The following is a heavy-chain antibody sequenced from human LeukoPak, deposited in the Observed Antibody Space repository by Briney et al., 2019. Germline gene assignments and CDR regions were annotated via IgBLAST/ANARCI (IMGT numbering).Heavy chain of an antibody. CDR2: IIPIFDTA. CDR3: ARISLGAIWGYYYGMDV. Sequence: SVRVSCKASGGTFTSYSISWVRQAPGQGLEWMGGIIPIFDTADYVQKFQGRVTITADESTSTAYMELSSLRSEDTAVFYCARISLGAIWGYYYGMDVWGQGTTVTVSS. V-gene: IGHV1-69*13. J-gene: IGHJ6*02. D-gene: IGHD3-16*01. CDR1: GGTFTSYS.